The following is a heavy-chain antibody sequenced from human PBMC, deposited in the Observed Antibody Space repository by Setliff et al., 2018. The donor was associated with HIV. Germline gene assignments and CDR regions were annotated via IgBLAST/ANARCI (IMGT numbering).Heavy chain of an antibody. CDR2: FNPEEGKT. CDR1: GYALSELS. V-gene: IGHV1-24*01. D-gene: IGHD3-10*01. Sequence: ASVKVSCKISGYALSELSMHWVRQAPGKGLEWMVGFNPEEGKTIYAQKFQGRVTMTEDTSTDTAFMDLNNLRSEDTAVYYCAASISSRHYYGSALWGRGTLVTVSS. J-gene: IGHJ2*01. CDR3: AASISSRHYYGSAL.